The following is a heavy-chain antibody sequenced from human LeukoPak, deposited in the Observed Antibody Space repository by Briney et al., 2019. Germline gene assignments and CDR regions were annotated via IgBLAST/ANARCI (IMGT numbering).Heavy chain of an antibody. D-gene: IGHD3-9*01. CDR3: AKWGDYDVLTGYYVSDY. Sequence: PGGSLRLSCAASGFTFSNYAMSWVRQAPEKGLEWVSAITGSGGNTYYADSAKGRFTISRDNSKNTVFLQMNSLRAEDTAVYYCAKWGDYDVLTGYYVSDYWGQGTLVTVSS. V-gene: IGHV3-23*01. J-gene: IGHJ4*02. CDR1: GFTFSNYA. CDR2: ITGSGGNT.